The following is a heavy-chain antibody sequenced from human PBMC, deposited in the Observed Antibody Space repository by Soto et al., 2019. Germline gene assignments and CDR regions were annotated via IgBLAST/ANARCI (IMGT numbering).Heavy chain of an antibody. D-gene: IGHD6-13*01. CDR1: GFTFSSYA. J-gene: IGHJ4*02. CDR2: ISGSGVST. CDR3: AKEHHYSSSWSEFDY. V-gene: IGHV3-23*01. Sequence: EVQLLGSGGGLVHPGGSLRISYAAFGFTFSSYAMSWVRQAPGKGLEWVSAISGSGVSTYYADSVKGRFTISRDNSKNTLYLQMNSLRAEDTAVYYCAKEHHYSSSWSEFDYWGQGTLVTVSS.